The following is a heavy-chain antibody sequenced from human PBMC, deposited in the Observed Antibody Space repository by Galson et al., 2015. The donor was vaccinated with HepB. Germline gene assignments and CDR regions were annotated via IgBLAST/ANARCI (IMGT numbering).Heavy chain of an antibody. CDR3: AKSYQWLAPKRAFDI. Sequence: SLRLSCAASGFIFSSYAMSWVRQAPGKGLEWVSAISGSGGNTYYAASVKGRFTISRDNSKNTLYLQMNSLRAEDTAVYYCAKSYQWLAPKRAFDIWGQGTMVTVSS. V-gene: IGHV3-23*01. D-gene: IGHD6-19*01. CDR1: GFIFSSYA. CDR2: ISGSGGNT. J-gene: IGHJ3*02.